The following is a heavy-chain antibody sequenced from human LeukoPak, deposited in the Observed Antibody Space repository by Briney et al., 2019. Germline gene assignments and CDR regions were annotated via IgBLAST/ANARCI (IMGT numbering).Heavy chain of an antibody. V-gene: IGHV1-8*01. J-gene: IGHJ6*02. D-gene: IGHD3-3*01. CDR2: MNPNSGNT. Sequence: GASVKVSCKASGYTFTSYDINWVRQATGQGLEWMGWMNPNSGNTGYAQKFQGRVTTTRNTSISTAYMELSSLRSEDTAVYYCARNYDFWSGYSQGYYYYYYGMDVWGQGTTVTVSS. CDR3: ARNYDFWSGYSQGYYYYYYGMDV. CDR1: GYTFTSYD.